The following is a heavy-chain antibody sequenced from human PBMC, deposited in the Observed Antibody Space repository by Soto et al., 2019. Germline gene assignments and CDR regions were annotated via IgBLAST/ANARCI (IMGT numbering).Heavy chain of an antibody. J-gene: IGHJ4*02. CDR1: GFTFSSYA. CDR2: ISGSGGST. V-gene: IGHV3-23*01. Sequence: EVQLLESGGGLVQPGGSLRLSCAASGFTFSSYAMSWVSQAPGKGLEWVSAISGSGGSTYYADSVKGRFTISRDNSKNTLYLQRNSLRAEDTAVYYCAKEPRPSGSYYCWGQGTLVTVSS. D-gene: IGHD1-26*01. CDR3: AKEPRPSGSYYC.